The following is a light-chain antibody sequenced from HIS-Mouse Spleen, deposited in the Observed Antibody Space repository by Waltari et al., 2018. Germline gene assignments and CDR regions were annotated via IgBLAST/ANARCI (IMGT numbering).Light chain of an antibody. CDR3: QQYYSTPPVT. J-gene: IGKJ3*01. CDR1: QSVLYSSNNKNY. Sequence: DIVMTQSPDSLAVSLGARATINCKSSQSVLYSSNNKNYLAWYPQEPGQPPKLLIYWASTRESVIPDRFSGSGSGTEFTLTISSLQAEDVAVYYCQQYYSTPPVTFGPGTKVDIK. CDR2: WAS. V-gene: IGKV4-1*01.